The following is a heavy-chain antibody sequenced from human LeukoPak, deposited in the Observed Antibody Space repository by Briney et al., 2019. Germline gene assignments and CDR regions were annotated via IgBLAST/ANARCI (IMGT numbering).Heavy chain of an antibody. Sequence: NPSETLSLTCAVYGGPFSGYYWSWIRQPPGKGLEWVGEINHSGSTNYNPSLKSRVTISVDTSKNQFSLKLSSVTAADTGVYYCAIAAAGTFHWGEGTLVTVSS. D-gene: IGHD6-13*01. CDR1: GGPFSGYY. V-gene: IGHV4-34*01. CDR3: AIAAAGTFH. J-gene: IGHJ1*01. CDR2: INHSGST.